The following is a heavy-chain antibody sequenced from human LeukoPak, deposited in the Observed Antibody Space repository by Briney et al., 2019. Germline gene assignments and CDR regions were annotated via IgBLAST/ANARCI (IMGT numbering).Heavy chain of an antibody. V-gene: IGHV1-18*01. CDR3: ARTHTVTGPIGNSGGYYFDY. CDR1: GYTFTSYG. Sequence: ASVKVSCKASGYTFTSYGISWVRQAPGQGLEWMGWISAYNGNTNYAQKLQGRVTVTTDTSTSTAYMELRSLRSDDTAVYYCARTHTVTGPIGNSGGYYFDYWGQGTLVTVSS. J-gene: IGHJ4*02. CDR2: ISAYNGNT. D-gene: IGHD4-17*01.